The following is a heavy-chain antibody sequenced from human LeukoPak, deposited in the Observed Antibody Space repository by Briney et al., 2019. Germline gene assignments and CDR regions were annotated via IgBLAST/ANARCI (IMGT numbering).Heavy chain of an antibody. J-gene: IGHJ6*02. D-gene: IGHD6-13*01. CDR1: GFAFSSYS. V-gene: IGHV3-21*01. Sequence: GGSLRLSCAASGFAFSSYSMNWVRQAPGKGLEWVSSISSSSSYIYYADSVKGRFTISRDNAKNSLYLQMNSLRAEDTAVYYCARESRDSSSWYLPEYYYYSMDVWGQGTTVTVSS. CDR3: ARESRDSSSWYLPEYYYYSMDV. CDR2: ISSSSSYI.